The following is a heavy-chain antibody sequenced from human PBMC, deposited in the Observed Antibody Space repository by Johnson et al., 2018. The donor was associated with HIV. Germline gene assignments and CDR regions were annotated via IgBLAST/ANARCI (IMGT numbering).Heavy chain of an antibody. CDR1: GVTVSSNY. CDR2: IFSGGST. V-gene: IGHV3-66*02. Sequence: VQLVESGGGLVQPGGSLRLSCAASGVTVSSNYMTWVRQAPGKGLEWVSVIFSGGSTYYADSVKGRFTISRDNSKNTLSLQMNSLSPEDTAVYYCARDRVGATTLDAFDIWGQGTMVTVSS. D-gene: IGHD1-26*01. CDR3: ARDRVGATTLDAFDI. J-gene: IGHJ3*02.